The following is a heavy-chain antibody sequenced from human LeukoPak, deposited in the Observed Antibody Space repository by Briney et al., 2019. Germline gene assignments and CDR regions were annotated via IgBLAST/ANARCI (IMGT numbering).Heavy chain of an antibody. V-gene: IGHV3-30-3*01. Sequence: GGSLRLSCAASGFTFSSYWMHWVRQAPGKGLEWVAVISYDGSNKYYADSVKGRFTISRDNSKNTLYLQMNSLRAEDTAVYYCARDPREGRGGMDVWGQGTTVTVSS. D-gene: IGHD3-10*01. CDR1: GFTFSSYW. J-gene: IGHJ6*02. CDR3: ARDPREGRGGMDV. CDR2: ISYDGSNK.